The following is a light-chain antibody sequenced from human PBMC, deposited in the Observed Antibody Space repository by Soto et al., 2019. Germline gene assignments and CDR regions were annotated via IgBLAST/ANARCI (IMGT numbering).Light chain of an antibody. CDR3: SSFADTDEIV. CDR2: EVT. V-gene: IGLV2-8*01. CDR1: NNDIAIFNY. Sequence: QSVLTQPPSASGSRGQSVTISCAGTNNDIAIFNYVSWYQQYPGKAPKLLIYEVTKRPSGVPARFSGSKSGNTASLTVSGLRAEDEAHYFCSSFADTDEIVFGGGTKVTVL. J-gene: IGLJ2*01.